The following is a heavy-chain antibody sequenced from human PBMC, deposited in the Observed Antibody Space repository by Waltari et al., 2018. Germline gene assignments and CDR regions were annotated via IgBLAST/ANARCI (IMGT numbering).Heavy chain of an antibody. CDR1: EYPFTAYS. Sequence: EVQLVQPGAEGKKPGAPVKISCKVSEYPFTAYSMHWVQQAPGKGLEWMGLVDPEDGETIYAEKFQGRVTITADTSTDTAYMELSSLRSEDTAVYYCAPGGSPLPWGQGTLVTVSS. V-gene: IGHV1-69-2*01. J-gene: IGHJ5*02. CDR2: VDPEDGET. D-gene: IGHD2-15*01. CDR3: APGGSPLP.